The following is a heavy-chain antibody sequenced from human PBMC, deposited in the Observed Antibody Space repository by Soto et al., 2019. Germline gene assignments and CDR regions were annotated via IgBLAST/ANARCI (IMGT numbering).Heavy chain of an antibody. D-gene: IGHD4-4*01. CDR2: IYYSGST. CDR1: GGSISSSSYY. J-gene: IGHJ5*02. CDR3: ARHYDYSNYGWFDP. V-gene: IGHV4-39*01. Sequence: QLQLQESGPGLVKPSETLSLTCTVSGGSISSSSYYWGWIRQPPGKGLEWIGSIYYSGSTYYNPSLKSRVTISVDTSKNQFSLKLSSVTAADTAVYYCARHYDYSNYGWFDPWGQGTLVTVSS.